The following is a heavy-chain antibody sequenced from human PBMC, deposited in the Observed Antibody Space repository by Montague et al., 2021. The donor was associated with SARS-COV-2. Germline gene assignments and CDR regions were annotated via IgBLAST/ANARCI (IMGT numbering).Heavy chain of an antibody. CDR1: SGSFSVFY. V-gene: IGHV4-34*01. CDR3: ARGQVTIAGVLIFIAAAGHLDG. Sequence: SETLSLTCAVDSGSFSVFYWTWIRQSPGKELEWIGEINHTGSATYNPSLKGRVTLSRDTSKNQFSLKLQSVTPADTAVYYVARGQVTIAGVLIFIAAAGHLDGWGQGTSVTVSS. D-gene: IGHD3-3*01. J-gene: IGHJ6*01. CDR2: INHTGSA.